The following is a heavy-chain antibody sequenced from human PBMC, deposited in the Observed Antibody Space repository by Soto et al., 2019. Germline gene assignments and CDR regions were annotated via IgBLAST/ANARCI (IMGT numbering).Heavy chain of an antibody. V-gene: IGHV1-8*01. Sequence: QVQLVQSGAEVKKPGASVKVSCQASGYTFTSYDINWVRQATGQGLEWMGWMNPNSGNTGYAQKFQGRVTMTRNNSISTAYMELSSLRSEDTAVYYCARERTGTTSMDVWGQGTTVTVSS. CDR2: MNPNSGNT. CDR1: GYTFTSYD. D-gene: IGHD1-1*01. J-gene: IGHJ6*02. CDR3: ARERTGTTSMDV.